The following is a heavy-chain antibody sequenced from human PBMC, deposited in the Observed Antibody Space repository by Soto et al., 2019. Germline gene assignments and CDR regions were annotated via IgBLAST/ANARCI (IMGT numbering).Heavy chain of an antibody. J-gene: IGHJ4*02. Sequence: QVQLQESGPGLVKPTETLSLTCTVSGGSISTYYWSWIRQPPGKGLEWIGYIFYSGSTNYNPSLTSRVTISIDTSKNQFSVRLSSVTAADTAVYYCAREYGDLSGHFDYWGQGTLVTVSS. CDR3: AREYGDLSGHFDY. V-gene: IGHV4-59*01. CDR1: GGSISTYY. CDR2: IFYSGST. D-gene: IGHD4-17*01.